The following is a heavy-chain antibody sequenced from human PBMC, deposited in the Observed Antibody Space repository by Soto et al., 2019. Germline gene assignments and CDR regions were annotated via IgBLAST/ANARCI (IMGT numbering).Heavy chain of an antibody. CDR2: IIPIFGTA. J-gene: IGHJ4*02. V-gene: IGHV1-69*13. CDR3: ARGGIVVVPAALDY. CDR1: GGTFSSYA. D-gene: IGHD2-2*01. Sequence: ASVNVSCKASGGTFSSYAISWVRQAPGQGLEWMGGIIPIFGTANYAQKFQGRVTITADESTSTAYMELSSLRSEDTAVYYWARGGIVVVPAALDYWGQGTLVTVSS.